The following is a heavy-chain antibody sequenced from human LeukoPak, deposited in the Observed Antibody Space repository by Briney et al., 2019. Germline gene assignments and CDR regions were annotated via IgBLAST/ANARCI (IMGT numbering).Heavy chain of an antibody. CDR1: GIAFSASG. Sequence: GMSPRLSCEASGIAFSASGMHWARQAPGKGLEWVAMIWSDGRSEYYVDSVKGRFTISRDNAKNSLSLQMNSLRDEDTAVYYCATDKPGVGTSLDYWGQGTLVTVSS. CDR3: ATDKPGVGTSLDY. D-gene: IGHD2-15*01. CDR2: IWSDGRSE. V-gene: IGHV3-33*03. J-gene: IGHJ4*02.